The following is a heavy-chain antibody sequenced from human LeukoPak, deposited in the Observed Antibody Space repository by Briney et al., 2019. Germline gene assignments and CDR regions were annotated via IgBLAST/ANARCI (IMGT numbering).Heavy chain of an antibody. J-gene: IGHJ6*03. CDR1: GGSISSGSYY. Sequence: SETLSLTCTVSGGSISSGSYYWSWIRQPAGKGLEWIGRIYKSGSTNYNPSLKSRVTISVDTSKNQFSLKLNSVTAADTAVYYCARVEEGYGSGRRENYYYYYYMDVWGKGTTVTISS. D-gene: IGHD3-10*01. V-gene: IGHV4-61*10. CDR2: IYKSGST. CDR3: ARVEEGYGSGRRENYYYYYYMDV.